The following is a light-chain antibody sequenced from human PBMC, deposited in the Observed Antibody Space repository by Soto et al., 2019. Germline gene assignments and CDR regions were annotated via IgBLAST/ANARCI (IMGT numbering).Light chain of an antibody. J-gene: IGLJ2*01. CDR1: KLGDKY. Sequence: SYELTQPPSVSVSPGQTASITCSGDKLGDKYACWYQQKPGQSPVLVIYQDSKRPSGIPERFSGSNSGNTATLTISGTQAMDEADYYCQAWDSSTGPHVVFGGGTQLTVL. CDR3: QAWDSSTGPHVV. CDR2: QDS. V-gene: IGLV3-1*01.